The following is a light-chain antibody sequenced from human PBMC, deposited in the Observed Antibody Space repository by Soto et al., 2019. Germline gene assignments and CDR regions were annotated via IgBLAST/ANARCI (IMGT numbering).Light chain of an antibody. CDR2: DVS. Sequence: QSALTQPRSVSGSPGQSVTLSCTGTSSDVGGYNYVSWYQQHPGNAPKLMIYDVSNRPSGVPDRFSGSKSGNTASLTISGLQAEDEGESSGCAYAGSYTVVFGGGTKLTVL. V-gene: IGLV2-11*01. J-gene: IGLJ2*01. CDR3: CAYAGSYTVV. CDR1: SSDVGGYNY.